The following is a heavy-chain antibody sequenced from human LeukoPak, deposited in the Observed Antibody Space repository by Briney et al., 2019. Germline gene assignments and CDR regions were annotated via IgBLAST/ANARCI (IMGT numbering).Heavy chain of an antibody. J-gene: IGHJ4*02. CDR3: ARGIGSSGRENY. CDR2: VNPSGDST. D-gene: IGHD6-19*01. Sequence: GASVKVSCKASGYTFSNYNIHWLRQAPGQGLEWMGIVNPSGDSTNYAQNFQGRVTMTTDTTTSTAYMELRSLRSDDTAVYYCARGIGSSGRENYWGQGTLVTVSS. V-gene: IGHV1-46*01. CDR1: GYTFSNYN.